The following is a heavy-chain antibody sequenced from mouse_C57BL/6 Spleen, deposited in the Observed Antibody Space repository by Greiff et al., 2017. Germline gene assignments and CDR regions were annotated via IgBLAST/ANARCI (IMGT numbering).Heavy chain of an antibody. J-gene: IGHJ3*01. CDR2: IDPEDGET. D-gene: IGHD1-1*01. CDR1: GFNIKDYY. Sequence: EVQLQQSGAELVKPGASVKLSCTASGFNIKDYYMHWVKQRTEKGLEWIGRIDPEDGETKYAPKFQGKATITADSSSNTAYLQLISLTSEDTAVYYCARDYGSSYQFAYWGQGTLVTVSA. V-gene: IGHV14-2*01. CDR3: ARDYGSSYQFAY.